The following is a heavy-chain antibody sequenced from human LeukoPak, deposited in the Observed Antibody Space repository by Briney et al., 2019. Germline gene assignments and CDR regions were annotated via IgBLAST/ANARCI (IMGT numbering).Heavy chain of an antibody. J-gene: IGHJ4*02. V-gene: IGHV3-74*01. CDR1: GFTFSKYW. CDR2: INTDGTVT. D-gene: IGHD6-19*01. Sequence: GGSLRLSCAASGFTFSKYWMLWVGQAPGTGLASVSRINTDGTVTTYADSVKGRFTVSRDNADNTMFLQMNSVRDEDTAVYYCATKQWLAPPPDSWGQGTPVTVSS. CDR3: ATKQWLAPPPDS.